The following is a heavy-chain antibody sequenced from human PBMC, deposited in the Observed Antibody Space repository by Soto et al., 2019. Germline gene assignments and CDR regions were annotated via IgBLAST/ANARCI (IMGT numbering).Heavy chain of an antibody. J-gene: IGHJ4*01. CDR2: IKSKTAGGTT. D-gene: IGHD3-22*01. CDR3: TADSYSTIIIVRFDY. Sequence: GGSLRLSCAASGVTFSNAWLNWVRQAPGKGLEWVGRIKSKTAGGTTDYAEPVKGRFAISRDDSNNRVYLQMNSLKIEYTAFYYCTADSYSTIIIVRFDYWGHGSLVTVSS. V-gene: IGHV3-15*07. CDR1: GVTFSNAW.